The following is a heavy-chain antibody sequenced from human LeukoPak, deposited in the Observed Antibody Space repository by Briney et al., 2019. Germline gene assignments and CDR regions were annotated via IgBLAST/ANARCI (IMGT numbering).Heavy chain of an antibody. V-gene: IGHV1-8*01. Sequence: VASVKGSCKASGYTFTSYDINWVRQATGQGLEWMGWMNPNSGNTGYAQKFQGRVTMTRNTSISTAYMELSGLRSEDTAVYYCAREREFDAFDIWGQGTMVTVSS. CDR3: AREREFDAFDI. CDR1: GYTFTSYD. CDR2: MNPNSGNT. D-gene: IGHD3-10*01. J-gene: IGHJ3*02.